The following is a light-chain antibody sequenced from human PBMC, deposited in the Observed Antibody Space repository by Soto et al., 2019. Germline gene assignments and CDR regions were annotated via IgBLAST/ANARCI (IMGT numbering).Light chain of an antibody. Sequence: QSALTQPASVSGSPGQSITISCTGTSSDIGGYIYVSWYQHHPGKAPKLLIYDVSNRPSGVSNRFSGSKSGNTASLTNSGLQVEDEADYFCSTYTSSRTRFGGGTKLTVL. V-gene: IGLV2-14*03. CDR3: STYTSSRTR. CDR1: SSDIGGYIY. CDR2: DVS. J-gene: IGLJ2*01.